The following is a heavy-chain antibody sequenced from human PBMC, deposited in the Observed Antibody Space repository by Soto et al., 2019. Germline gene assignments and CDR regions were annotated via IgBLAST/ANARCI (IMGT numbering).Heavy chain of an antibody. Sequence: SETLSLTCAVYGGSFSGYYWSWIRQPPGKGLEWIGEINHSGSTNYNPSLKSRVTISVDTSKNQFSLKLSSVTAADTAVYYCARRGGSGRRNWFDPWGQGTLVTVSS. J-gene: IGHJ5*02. CDR2: INHSGST. CDR1: GGSFSGYY. CDR3: ARRGGSGRRNWFDP. V-gene: IGHV4-34*01. D-gene: IGHD3-10*01.